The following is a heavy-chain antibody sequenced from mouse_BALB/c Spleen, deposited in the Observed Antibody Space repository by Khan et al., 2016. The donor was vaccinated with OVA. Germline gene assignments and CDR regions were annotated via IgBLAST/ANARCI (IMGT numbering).Heavy chain of an antibody. CDR3: AREASSWDFSFPY. V-gene: IGHV1S136*01. CDR2: INPDNAGT. CDR1: GYTFTNYV. D-gene: IGHD4-1*01. Sequence: EVQLQESGPELVEPGASVKMSCKASGYTFTNYVIHWVKQKPGQGLEWIGYINPDNAGTRYNEKFKGKATLTSDISSTSAYMELLSLTSEDSAVEYCAREASSWDFSFPYWGQGTLVTVSA. J-gene: IGHJ3*01.